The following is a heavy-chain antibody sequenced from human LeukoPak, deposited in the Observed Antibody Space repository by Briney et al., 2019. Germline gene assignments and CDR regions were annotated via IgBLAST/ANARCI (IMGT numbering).Heavy chain of an antibody. V-gene: IGHV3-48*01. CDR3: AKAHKTMVRGVSKSAYYFDY. D-gene: IGHD3-10*01. CDR2: ISSGSRTI. CDR1: GFTFSSYS. Sequence: PGGSLRLSCAASGFTFSSYSMNWVRQAPGKGLEWVSYISSGSRTIYYADSVKGRFTISRDNSKNTLYLQMNSLRAEDTAVYYCAKAHKTMVRGVSKSAYYFDYWGQGTLVTVSS. J-gene: IGHJ4*02.